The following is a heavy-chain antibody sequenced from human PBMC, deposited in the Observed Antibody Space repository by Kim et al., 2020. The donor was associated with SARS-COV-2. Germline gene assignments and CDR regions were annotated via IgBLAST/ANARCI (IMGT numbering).Heavy chain of an antibody. CDR2: IKSKTDGGTT. CDR1: GFTFSNAW. J-gene: IGHJ6*02. CDR3: TTDLGTGYDCSNYYGMEV. V-gene: IGHV3-15*01. Sequence: GGSLRLSCAASGFTFSNAWMSWVRQAPGKGLEWVGRIKSKTDGGTTDYAAPVKGRFTISRDDSKNTLYLQMNSLKTEDTALYYCTTDLGTGYDCSNYYGMEVWGQGTTVTVSS. D-gene: IGHD5-12*01.